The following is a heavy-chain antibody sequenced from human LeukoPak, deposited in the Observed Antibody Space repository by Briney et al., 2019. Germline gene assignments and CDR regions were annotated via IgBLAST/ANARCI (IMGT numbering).Heavy chain of an antibody. CDR3: ARVSGYDLRTYYFDY. J-gene: IGHJ4*02. CDR1: GGSISSYY. Sequence: KPSETLSLTCTVSGGSISSYYWSWIRQPPGKGLEWIGYIYHSGSTYYNPSLKSRVTISVDRSKNQFSLKLSSVTAADTAVYYCARVSGYDLRTYYFDYWGQGTLVTVSS. CDR2: IYHSGST. D-gene: IGHD5-12*01. V-gene: IGHV4-59*12.